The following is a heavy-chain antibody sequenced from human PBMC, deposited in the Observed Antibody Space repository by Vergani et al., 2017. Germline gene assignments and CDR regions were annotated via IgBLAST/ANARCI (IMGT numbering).Heavy chain of an antibody. D-gene: IGHD2-15*01. Sequence: QLQLQESGPGLVKPSETLSLTCTVSGCSISSSSYYWGWIRQPPGKGLEWIGSIYYSGTSYYNPSLKSRVTISLDTSKNQFSLKLSSVTAADTAVYYCARYCSVGSCFNYWGQGTLVTVSS. CDR1: GCSISSSSYY. V-gene: IGHV4-39*01. J-gene: IGHJ4*02. CDR3: ARYCSVGSCFNY. CDR2: IYYSGTS.